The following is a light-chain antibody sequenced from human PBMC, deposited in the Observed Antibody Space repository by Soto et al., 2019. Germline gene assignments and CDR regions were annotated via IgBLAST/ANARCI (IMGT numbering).Light chain of an antibody. CDR1: SSDIGAYNY. V-gene: IGLV2-14*03. J-gene: IGLJ2*01. Sequence: QSALTQPASVSGSPGQSITISCTGTSSDIGAYNYVSWYQQHPGKAPQLMIYDVSYRPSGISSRFSGSTSGNTASLTISGLQADDDDDYYRASYTRARIRVFGGGTKLTVL. CDR3: ASYTRARIRV. CDR2: DVS.